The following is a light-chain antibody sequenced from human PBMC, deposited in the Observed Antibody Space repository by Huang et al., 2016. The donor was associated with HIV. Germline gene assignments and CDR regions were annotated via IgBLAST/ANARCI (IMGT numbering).Light chain of an antibody. Sequence: EIVLTQSPGTLSLSPGDRATLFCRASQNVSSSYLAWYQQKAGQAPRLRIYGASSRATGIPDMFTGSGSGTEFSLTISRLEPEDFALYHCQQYDNSPPLTFGGGTKVEMK. V-gene: IGKV3-20*01. CDR1: QNVSSSY. CDR2: GAS. J-gene: IGKJ4*01. CDR3: QQYDNSPPLT.